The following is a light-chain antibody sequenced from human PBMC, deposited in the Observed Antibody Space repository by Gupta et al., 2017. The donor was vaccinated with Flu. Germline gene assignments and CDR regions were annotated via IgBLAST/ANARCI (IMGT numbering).Light chain of an antibody. CDR1: NIGTKS. J-gene: IGLJ1*01. Sequence: SYVLTQPPSVSVAPGQTARLTCGGNNIGTKSVHWYQQKPGQAPVLVVYGDSDRPSGIPERFSGSNSGNTATLTISRVEAGDEADYYCQVWDNSGDHFYVFGTGTKVTVL. CDR3: QVWDNSGDHFYV. CDR2: GDS. V-gene: IGLV3-21*02.